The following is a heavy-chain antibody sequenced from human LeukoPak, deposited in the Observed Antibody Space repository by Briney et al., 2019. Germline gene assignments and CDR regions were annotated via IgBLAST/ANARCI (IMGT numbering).Heavy chain of an antibody. CDR1: GFTFDDYA. V-gene: IGHV3-9*01. CDR3: AKDSAAAGTSRFDY. D-gene: IGHD6-13*01. CDR2: ISWNSGSI. J-gene: IGHJ4*02. Sequence: GGSLRLSRAASGFTFDDYAMHWVRQAPGKGLEWVSGISWNSGSIGYADSVKGRFTISRDNAKNSLYLQMNSLRAEDTALYYCAKDSAAAGTSRFDYWGQGTLVTVSS.